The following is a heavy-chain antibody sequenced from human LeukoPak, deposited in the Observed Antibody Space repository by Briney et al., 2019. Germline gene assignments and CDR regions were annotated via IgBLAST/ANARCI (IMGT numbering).Heavy chain of an antibody. V-gene: IGHV3-23*01. Sequence: GGSLRLSCAASGFSFSNYAMSWVRQAPGRGPEWVSGISGGGETFYADSVKGRFTLSRDDSRNTVYLQLKNLRVEDTAIYYCAKANWVSNADAVGWGQGTQVTVS. CDR3: AKANWVSNADAVG. CDR1: GFSFSNYA. CDR2: ISGGGET. J-gene: IGHJ4*02. D-gene: IGHD1-1*01.